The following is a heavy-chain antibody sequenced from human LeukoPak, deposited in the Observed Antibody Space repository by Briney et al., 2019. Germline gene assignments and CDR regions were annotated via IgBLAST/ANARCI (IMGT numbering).Heavy chain of an antibody. J-gene: IGHJ4*02. D-gene: IGHD2-15*01. CDR1: GYSISSGYY. V-gene: IGHV4-38-2*02. Sequence: PSETLSLTCTVSGYSISSGYYWGWIRQPPGKGLEWIGSIYHSGSTYYNPSLKSRVTISVDTSKNQFSLKLSSVTAADTAVYYCARMHCSGGSCYQPYYFDYWGQGTLVTVSS. CDR2: IYHSGST. CDR3: ARMHCSGGSCYQPYYFDY.